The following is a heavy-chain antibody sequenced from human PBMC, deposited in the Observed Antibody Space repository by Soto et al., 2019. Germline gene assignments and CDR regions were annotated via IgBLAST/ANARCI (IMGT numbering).Heavy chain of an antibody. CDR3: ARLRGATTVTRDAFDI. J-gene: IGHJ3*02. D-gene: IGHD4-17*01. Sequence: SITCTVSGGSISSYYWSWIRQPPGKGLEWIGYIYYSGSTNYNPSLKSRVTISVDTSKNQFSLKLSSVTAADTAVYYCARLRGATTVTRDAFDIWGQGTMVTV. CDR2: IYYSGST. V-gene: IGHV4-59*01. CDR1: GGSISSYY.